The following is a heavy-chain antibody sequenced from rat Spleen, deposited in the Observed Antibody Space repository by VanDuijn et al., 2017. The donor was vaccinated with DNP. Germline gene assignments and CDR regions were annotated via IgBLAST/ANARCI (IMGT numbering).Heavy chain of an antibody. D-gene: IGHD1-10*01. V-gene: IGHV6-6*01. Sequence: EVQLVESGGGLVQPGRSLKLSCAASGFTFSDYYMAWVRQAPTKGLEWVARIKPKSNNYATDYTESVKGRFTISRDDSKSSIYLQMNNLKEEDTAIYYCAWPSTWGQGVMVTVSS. CDR2: IKPKSNNYAT. CDR1: GFTFSDYY. CDR3: AWPST. J-gene: IGHJ2*01.